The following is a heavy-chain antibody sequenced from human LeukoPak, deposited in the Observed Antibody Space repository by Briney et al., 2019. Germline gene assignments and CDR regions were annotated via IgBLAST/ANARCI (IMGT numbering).Heavy chain of an antibody. CDR1: GFTVSSSY. V-gene: IGHV3-53*01. J-gene: IGHJ3*02. CDR3: AKDLNSTYNYDSSGYEDAFDI. D-gene: IGHD3-22*01. CDR2: IYAGDST. Sequence: PGGSLRLSCAASGFTVSSSYISWVRQAPGKGLEWVSVIYAGDSTYYADSVKGRFIISRDNSKNTVYLQMDSLRAEDTAVYYCAKDLNSTYNYDSSGYEDAFDIWGQGTMVTVSS.